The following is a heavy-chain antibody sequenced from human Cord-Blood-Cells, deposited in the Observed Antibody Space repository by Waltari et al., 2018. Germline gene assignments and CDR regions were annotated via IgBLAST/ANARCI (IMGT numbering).Heavy chain of an antibody. CDR3: AKENQAFDI. CDR2: IRYDGSNK. CDR1: GFTFSSYG. V-gene: IGHV3-30*02. J-gene: IGHJ3*02. D-gene: IGHD2-2*01. Sequence: QVQLVESGGGVVQPGGSLRLSCAASGFTFSSYGMHWVRQAPGKGLEWVAFIRYDGSNKYYADSVKGRFTISRDNSKNTLYLQMNSLRAEDTAVYYCAKENQAFDIWGQGTMVTGSS.